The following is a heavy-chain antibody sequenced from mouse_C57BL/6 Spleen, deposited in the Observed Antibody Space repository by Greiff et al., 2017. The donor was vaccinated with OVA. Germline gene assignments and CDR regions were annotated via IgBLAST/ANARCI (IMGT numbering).Heavy chain of an antibody. CDR3: ARRGSSFPFAY. D-gene: IGHD1-1*01. V-gene: IGHV1-81*01. CDR1: GYTFTSYG. Sequence: QVQLQQSGAELARPGASVKLSCKASGYTFTSYGISWVKQRTGQGLEWIGEIYPRSGNTYYNEKFKGNATLTAEKSSSTAYMELRSLTSEDSAVYFCARRGSSFPFAYWGQGTLVTVSA. J-gene: IGHJ3*01. CDR2: IYPRSGNT.